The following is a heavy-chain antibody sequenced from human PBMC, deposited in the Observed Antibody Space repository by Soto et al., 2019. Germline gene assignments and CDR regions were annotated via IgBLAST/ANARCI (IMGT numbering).Heavy chain of an antibody. J-gene: IGHJ6*02. CDR1: GGSISGYY. V-gene: IGHV4-59*01. CDR2: MYNTGST. Sequence: QVQLQESGPGLVKPSETLSLTCTVSGGSISGYYWSWIRQPPGKGLEWIGYMYNTGSTVYNPSFKSRVTISVDTSKSQLARRLISVTAADTAVYYCARDLWGYCGTDCYPLDVWGQGTTVTVSS. CDR3: ARDLWGYCGTDCYPLDV. D-gene: IGHD2-21*02.